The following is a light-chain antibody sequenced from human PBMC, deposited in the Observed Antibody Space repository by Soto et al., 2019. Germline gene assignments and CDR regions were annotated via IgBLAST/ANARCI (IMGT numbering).Light chain of an antibody. Sequence: SVLTQPPSASATLGQRVTISCSGRSSDVGSNTVNWYQQFPGAAPKLLIYSNDQRPSGVPDRFSASKSGTSASLAISGLQSEDEADYYCATWDDSLFGHVFGTGTKVTVL. CDR2: SND. V-gene: IGLV1-44*01. CDR3: ATWDDSLFGHV. J-gene: IGLJ1*01. CDR1: SSDVGSNT.